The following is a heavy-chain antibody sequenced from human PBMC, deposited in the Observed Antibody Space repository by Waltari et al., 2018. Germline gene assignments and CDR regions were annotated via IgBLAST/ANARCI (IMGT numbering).Heavy chain of an antibody. CDR1: GFTVSSNY. Sequence: EVQLVESGGGLIQPGGSLRLSCAASGFTVSSNYMSWVRQAPGKGLEWVSVIYSGCSTYDADSVKGRFTISRDNSKNTLYLQMNSLRAEDTAVYYCARELGSQGYYGMDVWGQGTTVTVSS. CDR2: IYSGCST. CDR3: ARELGSQGYYGMDV. J-gene: IGHJ6*02. V-gene: IGHV3-53*01.